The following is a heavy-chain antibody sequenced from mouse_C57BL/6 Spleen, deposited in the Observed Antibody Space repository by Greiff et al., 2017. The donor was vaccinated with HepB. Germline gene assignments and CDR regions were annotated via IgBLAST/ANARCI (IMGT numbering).Heavy chain of an antibody. Sequence: QVQLQQSGPELVKPGASVKISCKASGYAFSSSWMNWVKQRPGKGLEWIGRIYPGDGDTNYNGKFKGKATLTADKSSSTAYMQLSSLTSEDSAVYFCARGGSSYVWFAYWGQGTLVTVSA. J-gene: IGHJ3*01. CDR3: ARGGSSYVWFAY. D-gene: IGHD1-1*01. CDR2: IYPGDGDT. CDR1: GYAFSSSW. V-gene: IGHV1-82*01.